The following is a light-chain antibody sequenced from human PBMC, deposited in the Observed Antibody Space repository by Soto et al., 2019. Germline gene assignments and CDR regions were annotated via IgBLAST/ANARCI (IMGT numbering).Light chain of an antibody. CDR2: EVS. CDR1: SSDVGGYNY. V-gene: IGLV2-14*03. CDR3: QAYDNSLRAAV. J-gene: IGLJ2*01. Sequence: QSALTQPASVSGSPGQSITISCTGTSSDVGGYNYVSWYQQHPGKAPQVLIYEVSNRPSGVSNRFSGSKSGNTASLVITGLQAEDEADYYCQAYDNSLRAAVFGGGTKLTVL.